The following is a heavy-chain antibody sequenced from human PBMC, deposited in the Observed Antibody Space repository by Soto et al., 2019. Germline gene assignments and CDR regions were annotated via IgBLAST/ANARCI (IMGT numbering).Heavy chain of an antibody. Sequence: GASVKVSCKACGYTFTGYYMHWVRQAPGQGLEWMGGIIPICGTANYAQKFQGRVTITADESTSTAYMELSSLRSEDTAVYYCARGKYYYDSSGYSGRGMDVWGQGTTVTVSS. CDR1: GYTFTGYY. D-gene: IGHD3-22*01. CDR2: IIPICGTA. CDR3: ARGKYYYDSSGYSGRGMDV. V-gene: IGHV1-69*13. J-gene: IGHJ6*02.